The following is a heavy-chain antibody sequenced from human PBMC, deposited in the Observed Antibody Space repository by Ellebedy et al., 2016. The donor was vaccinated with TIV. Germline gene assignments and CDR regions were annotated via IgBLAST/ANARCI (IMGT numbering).Heavy chain of an antibody. V-gene: IGHV4-59*05. J-gene: IGHJ5*02. CDR1: GDSISSYY. Sequence: SETLSLXXTVSGDSISSYYWYWLRQPPGKGLEWIGSLYYSGHTYYNVALKSRLAISVDTSKNQLSLKLTSVTAADTAMYYCARGKIYCLNSKCYFRNWFDPWGQGTQVNVSA. CDR2: LYYSGHT. D-gene: IGHD2-15*01. CDR3: ARGKIYCLNSKCYFRNWFDP.